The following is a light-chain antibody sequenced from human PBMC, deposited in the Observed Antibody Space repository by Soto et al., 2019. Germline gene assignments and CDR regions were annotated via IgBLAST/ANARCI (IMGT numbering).Light chain of an antibody. Sequence: EIVLTQSPGTLSLSPGERATLSCRASQSVSRHLGWFQQRPGHPPRLLIYDASNRAPGVPARFSGSGSGTDFTLTISSLEPEDFAVYYCQQRSDSITFGQGTRLEIK. CDR1: QSVSRH. V-gene: IGKV3-11*01. CDR2: DAS. CDR3: QQRSDSIT. J-gene: IGKJ5*01.